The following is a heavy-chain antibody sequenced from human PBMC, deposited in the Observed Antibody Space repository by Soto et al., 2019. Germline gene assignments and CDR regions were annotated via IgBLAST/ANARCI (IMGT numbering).Heavy chain of an antibody. Sequence: GGSLRLSCAASGFTFSSYWMSWVRQAPGKGLEWVANIKQDGSEKYYVDSVKGRFTISRDNAKNSLYLQMNSLRAEDTAVYYCARDKDYYGSGTLDYWGQGTLVTVSS. D-gene: IGHD3-10*01. CDR1: GFTFSSYW. J-gene: IGHJ4*02. CDR3: ARDKDYYGSGTLDY. V-gene: IGHV3-7*01. CDR2: IKQDGSEK.